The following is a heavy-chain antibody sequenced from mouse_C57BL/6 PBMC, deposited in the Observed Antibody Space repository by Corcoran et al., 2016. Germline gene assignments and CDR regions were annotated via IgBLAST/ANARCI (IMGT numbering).Heavy chain of an antibody. CDR1: GYTFTDYY. CDR2: INPNNGGT. CDR3: ARMEYYSNLDAMDY. J-gene: IGHJ4*01. D-gene: IGHD2-5*01. V-gene: IGHV1-26*01. Sequence: EVQLQQSGPELVKPGASVKISCKASGYTFTDYYMNWVKQSHGKSLEWIGDINPNNGGTSYNQKFKGKATLTVDKSSSTAYMELRSLTSEDSAVYYCARMEYYSNLDAMDYWGQGTSVTVSS.